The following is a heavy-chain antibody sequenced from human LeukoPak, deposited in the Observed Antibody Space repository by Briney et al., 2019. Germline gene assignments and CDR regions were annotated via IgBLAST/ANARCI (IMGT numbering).Heavy chain of an antibody. Sequence: QPGRSLRLSCAASGFTFRTYGMHWVRQAPGKGLEWVAVISYDGSNKYYADSVKGRFTISRDNSKNTLYLQMNSLRAEDTAVYYCARDGASEVAGSLDYWGQGTLVTVSS. D-gene: IGHD6-19*01. CDR3: ARDGASEVAGSLDY. J-gene: IGHJ4*02. CDR2: ISYDGSNK. V-gene: IGHV3-30*03. CDR1: GFTFRTYG.